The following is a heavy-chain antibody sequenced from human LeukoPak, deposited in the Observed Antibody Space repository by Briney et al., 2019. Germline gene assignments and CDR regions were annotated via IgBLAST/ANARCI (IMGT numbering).Heavy chain of an antibody. Sequence: GGSLRLSCAASGFTFSSYAMSWVRQAPGKGLEWVSAISGSGGSTYYADSVKGRFTISRDKSKNTLYLQMNSLRAEDTAVYYCAKVPAGVVVVVAAAFDYWGQGTLVTVSS. CDR3: AKVPAGVVVVVAAAFDY. CDR2: ISGSGGST. V-gene: IGHV3-23*01. J-gene: IGHJ4*02. D-gene: IGHD2-15*01. CDR1: GFTFSSYA.